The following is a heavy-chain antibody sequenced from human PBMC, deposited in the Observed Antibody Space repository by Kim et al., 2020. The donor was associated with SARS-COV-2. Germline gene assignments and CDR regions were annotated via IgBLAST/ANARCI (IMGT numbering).Heavy chain of an antibody. CDR3: TRTNILTIAPPFDP. CDR2: IWYDGSNK. CDR1: GFTFSSYG. Sequence: GGSLRLSCAASGFTFSSYGMHWVRQAPGKGLEWVAVIWYDGSNKYYADSVKGRFTISRDNSKNTLYLQMNSLRAEDTAVYYCTRTNILTIAPPFDPWGQGTLVTVSS. V-gene: IGHV3-33*01. D-gene: IGHD3-3*01. J-gene: IGHJ5*02.